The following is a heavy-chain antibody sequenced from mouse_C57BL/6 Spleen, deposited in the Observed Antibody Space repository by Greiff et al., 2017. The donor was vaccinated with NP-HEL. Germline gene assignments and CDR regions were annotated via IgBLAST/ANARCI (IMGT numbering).Heavy chain of an antibody. Sequence: QVQLQQSGAELVRPGASVKLSCKASGYTFTDYYINWVKQRPGQGLEWIARIYPGSGNTYYNEKFKGKATLTAEKSSSTAYMQLSSLTSEDSAVYFCARGDSKVYYFDYWGQGTTLTVSS. D-gene: IGHD2-5*01. V-gene: IGHV1-76*01. CDR3: ARGDSKVYYFDY. J-gene: IGHJ2*01. CDR2: IYPGSGNT. CDR1: GYTFTDYY.